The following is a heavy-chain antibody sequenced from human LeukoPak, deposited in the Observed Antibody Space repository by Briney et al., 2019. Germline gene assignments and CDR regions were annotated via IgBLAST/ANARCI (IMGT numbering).Heavy chain of an antibody. D-gene: IGHD3-10*01. CDR2: ICHGDSDT. J-gene: IGHJ4*02. V-gene: IGHV5-51*01. Sequence: GESLKISCKGSGYSFNSYWIAWVRQMPGKGLEWMGIICHGDSDTRSSPSFQGQVSISADKSTSTAYLQWSSLKASDTAIYYCARQSRDGSKTRGYYFDYWGQGTLVTVSS. CDR3: ARQSRDGSKTRGYYFDY. CDR1: GYSFNSYW.